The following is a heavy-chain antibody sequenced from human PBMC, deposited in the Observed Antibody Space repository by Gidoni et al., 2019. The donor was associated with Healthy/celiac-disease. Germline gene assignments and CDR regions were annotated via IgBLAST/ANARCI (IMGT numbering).Heavy chain of an antibody. J-gene: IGHJ6*02. CDR1: GFTFSSYA. D-gene: IGHD4-17*01. Sequence: EVQLLESGGGLVQPGGSLRLSCAASGFTFSSYAMSWVRQAPGKGLEWVSAISGSGGSTYYADSVKGRFTISRDNSKNTLYLQMNSLRAEDTAVYYCAKDATVTAPYYYYYGMDVWGQGTTVTVSS. CDR2: ISGSGGST. V-gene: IGHV3-23*01. CDR3: AKDATVTAPYYYYYGMDV.